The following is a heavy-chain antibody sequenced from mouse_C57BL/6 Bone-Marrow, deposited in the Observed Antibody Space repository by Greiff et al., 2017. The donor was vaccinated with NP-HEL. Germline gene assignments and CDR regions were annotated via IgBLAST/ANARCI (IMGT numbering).Heavy chain of an antibody. V-gene: IGHV1-80*01. CDR2: IYPGDGDT. Sequence: VQLQESGAELVKPGASVKISCKASGYEFSNYWMNWVKQRPGKGLEWIGQIYPGDGDTNYTGKFKDKATLTADKSSSTAYMQLSRLTSEDSAVYFCARGAYGGQGTLVTVSA. CDR3: ARGAY. J-gene: IGHJ3*01. CDR1: GYEFSNYW.